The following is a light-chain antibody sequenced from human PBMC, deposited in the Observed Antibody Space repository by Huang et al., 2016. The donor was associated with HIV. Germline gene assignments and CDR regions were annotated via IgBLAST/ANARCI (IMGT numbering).Light chain of an antibody. CDR2: KIF. Sequence: DIVMNQTPLSSPVILGQPASISCRSSQSLVHSDGNTYLGWLQQRPGQPPRLRFYKIFHRFSGVPDRFSGSGAGTNFTLNISRVEADDVGIYYCTQSTQFPWTFGQGTKVEIK. CDR1: QSLVHSDGNTY. V-gene: IGKV2-24*01. J-gene: IGKJ1*01. CDR3: TQSTQFPWT.